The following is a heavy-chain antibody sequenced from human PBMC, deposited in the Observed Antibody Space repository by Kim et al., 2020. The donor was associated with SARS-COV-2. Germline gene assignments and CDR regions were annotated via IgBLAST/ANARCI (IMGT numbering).Heavy chain of an antibody. V-gene: IGHV4-39*01. CDR3: ARGIFGVVIIPYYYYCMAV. CDR2: ISYSGRT. J-gene: IGHJ6*03. CDR1: GGSISSNDYY. Sequence: SETLSHTCTVSGGSISSNDYYWDWIRQPPGKGLEWIGSISYSGRTYYNPSLKSRVTISVDTSKNQISLKLSSVTAADTGVYYCARGIFGVVIIPYYYYCMAVWGEGTTVTVSS. D-gene: IGHD3-3*01.